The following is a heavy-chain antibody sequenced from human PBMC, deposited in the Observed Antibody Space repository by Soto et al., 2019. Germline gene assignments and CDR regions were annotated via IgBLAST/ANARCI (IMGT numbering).Heavy chain of an antibody. CDR3: ARYYYGSGTPYYYGMDV. V-gene: IGHV1-18*01. J-gene: IGHJ6*02. D-gene: IGHD3-10*01. CDR2: ISAYNGNT. CDR1: GYTFTSYG. Sequence: QVQLVQSGAEVKKPGASVKVSCKASGYTFTSYGISWVRQAPGQGLEWMGWISAYNGNTNYAQKLQGRVTMPTDTPTSTAYMEQRSLRSDDTAVYYCARYYYGSGTPYYYGMDVWGQGTTVTVSS.